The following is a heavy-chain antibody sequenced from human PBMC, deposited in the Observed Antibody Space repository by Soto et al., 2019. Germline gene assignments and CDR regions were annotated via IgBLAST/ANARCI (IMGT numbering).Heavy chain of an antibody. V-gene: IGHV1-69*01. D-gene: IGHD6-19*01. CDR3: AGGRIVVAGSSGYSSLHV. CDR2: IIPVFGIV. Sequence: LLQSGAEVKKPGSSVKVSCKASGGNPSNSSISWVRHAPGQGLEWMGGIIPVFGIVSYAQNFQGSVSITAEDSTRPAYTALSSLRSADSAGYCCAGGRIVVAGSSGYSSLHVWREGTTVDVAS. CDR1: GGNPSNSS. J-gene: IGHJ6*01.